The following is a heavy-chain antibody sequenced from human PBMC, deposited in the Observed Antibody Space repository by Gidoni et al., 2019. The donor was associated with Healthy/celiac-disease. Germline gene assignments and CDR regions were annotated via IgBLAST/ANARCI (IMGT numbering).Heavy chain of an antibody. D-gene: IGHD3-22*01. CDR3: ARDSSHDSSGYNDY. CDR2: IWYDGSNK. V-gene: IGHV3-33*01. CDR1: GFTFSSYG. Sequence: QVQLVESGGGVVQPGRSLRLSCAASGFTFSSYGMHWVRQAPGKGLEWVAVIWYDGSNKYYADSVKGRFTISRDNSKNTLYLQMNSLRAEDTAVYYCARDSSHDSSGYNDYWGQGTLVTVSS. J-gene: IGHJ4*02.